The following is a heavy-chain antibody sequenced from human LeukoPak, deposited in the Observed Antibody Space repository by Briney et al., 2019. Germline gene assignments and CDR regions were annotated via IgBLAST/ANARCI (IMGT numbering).Heavy chain of an antibody. D-gene: IGHD1-14*01. Sequence: SETLSLTCTVSGGSLSSGGYYWGWIRKHPGMGLEWIGAIYYSGSTYYTPSLKSRVNISVDTSKSQFALNLTSVTAADTAVYYCARVSSARNGFDYWGQGTLVTVSS. CDR3: ARVSSARNGFDY. V-gene: IGHV4-31*03. CDR2: IYYSGST. CDR1: GGSLSSGGYY. J-gene: IGHJ4*02.